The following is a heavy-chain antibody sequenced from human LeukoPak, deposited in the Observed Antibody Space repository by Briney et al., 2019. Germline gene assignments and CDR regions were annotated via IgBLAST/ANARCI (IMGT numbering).Heavy chain of an antibody. J-gene: IGHJ4*02. CDR1: GFTLSSYS. CDR2: ISSGSTTI. CDR3: ARDVEQWLVRVYYFDY. Sequence: GGSLRLSCSTSGFTLSSYSMNWVRQAPGKGLEWVSYISSGSTTIYYADSVKGRFTISRDNAKNSLYLQMNSLRAEDTAVYYCARDVEQWLVRVYYFDYWGQGTLVTVSS. D-gene: IGHD6-19*01. V-gene: IGHV3-48*01.